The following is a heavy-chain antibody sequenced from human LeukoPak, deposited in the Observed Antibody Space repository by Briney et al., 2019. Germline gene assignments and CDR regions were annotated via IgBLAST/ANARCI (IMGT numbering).Heavy chain of an antibody. J-gene: IGHJ4*02. D-gene: IGHD2-15*01. V-gene: IGHV1-8*01. CDR2: MNPNSGNT. CDR3: ARGAGCSGGSCSDY. CDR1: GYTFTSYE. Sequence: ASVKVSCKASGYTFTSYEINWVRQATGEGLEWMGWMNPNSGNTGYAQKFQGRVTMTRNTSISTAYMELSSLRSEDTAVYHCARGAGCSGGSCSDYWGQGTLVTVSS.